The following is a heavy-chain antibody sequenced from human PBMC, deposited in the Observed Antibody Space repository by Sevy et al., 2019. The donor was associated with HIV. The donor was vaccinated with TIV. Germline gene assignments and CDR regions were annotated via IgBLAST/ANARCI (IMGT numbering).Heavy chain of an antibody. J-gene: IGHJ6*02. V-gene: IGHV3-9*01. CDR2: ISWNSGSI. CDR1: GFTFDDYA. CDR3: AKDVYGSGSSVGMDV. D-gene: IGHD3-10*01. Sequence: FLRLSCAASGFTFDDYAMHWVRQAPGKGLGWVSGISWNSGSIGYADSVKGRFTISRDNAKNSLDLQMNSLRAEDTALYYCAKDVYGSGSSVGMDVWGQGTTVTVSS.